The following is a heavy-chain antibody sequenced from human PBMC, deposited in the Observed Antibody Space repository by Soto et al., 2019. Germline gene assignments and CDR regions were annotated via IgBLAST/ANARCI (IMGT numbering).Heavy chain of an antibody. CDR3: VQRGPWGSYRQGRFDP. CDR1: GFSLATVGEG. CDR2: IYWNDEK. V-gene: IGHV2-5*01. D-gene: IGHD3-16*02. Sequence: QITLKESGPTLVKPTQTLSLTCTVSGFSLATVGEGVGWVRQPPGKALEWLALIYWNDEKRFSPSLESRLTSTQDTSKNQVVLTKTNRNSVDTARYYWVQRGPWGSYRQGRFDPWGQGTLVTVSS. J-gene: IGHJ5*02.